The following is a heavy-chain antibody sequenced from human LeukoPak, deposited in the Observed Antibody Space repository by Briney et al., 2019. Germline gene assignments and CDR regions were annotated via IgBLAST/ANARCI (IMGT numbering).Heavy chain of an antibody. CDR1: GYTFTSYY. Sequence: ASVKVSCKASGYTFTSYYMHWVRQAPGQGLEWMGIINPSGGSTSYAQKFQGRVTMTRDTSTSTVYMELSSLRSEDTAVYYCARDRPIYCSSTSCYRGYYHYGMDVWGQGTTVTVSS. J-gene: IGHJ6*02. V-gene: IGHV1-46*01. CDR2: INPSGGST. D-gene: IGHD2-2*01. CDR3: ARDRPIYCSSTSCYRGYYHYGMDV.